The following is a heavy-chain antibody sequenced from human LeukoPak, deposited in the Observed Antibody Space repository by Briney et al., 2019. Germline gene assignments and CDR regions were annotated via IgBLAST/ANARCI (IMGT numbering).Heavy chain of an antibody. Sequence: SQTLSLTCTVSGGSISSGGYYWRWIRQHPGKGLEWIGYIYYSGSTYYNPSLKSRVTMSVDTSKNQFSLKLSSVTAADTAVYYCASQARLGGYTYYYYGMDVWGQGTTVTVSS. CDR2: IYYSGST. CDR3: ASQARLGGYTYYYYGMDV. V-gene: IGHV4-31*03. D-gene: IGHD5-12*01. J-gene: IGHJ6*02. CDR1: GGSISSGGYY.